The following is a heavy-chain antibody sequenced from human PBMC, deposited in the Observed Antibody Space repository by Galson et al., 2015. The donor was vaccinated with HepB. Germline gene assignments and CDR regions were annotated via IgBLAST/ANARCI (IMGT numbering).Heavy chain of an antibody. CDR1: GGIFGNYV. CDR2: IIPVYGSA. J-gene: IGHJ5*02. D-gene: IGHD2-15*01. V-gene: IGHV1-69*13. CDR3: ARLGAVAASGDNPFDP. Sequence: SVKVSCKASGGIFGNYVIRWVRQAPGQGLEWMGGIIPVYGSASYAQKFQGRVTFTADASTSTAYLEIVSLKSEDTATYYCARLGAVAASGDNPFDPWGQGTLVTVSS.